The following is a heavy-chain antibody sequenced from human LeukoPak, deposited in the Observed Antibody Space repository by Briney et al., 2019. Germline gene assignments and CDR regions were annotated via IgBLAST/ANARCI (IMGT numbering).Heavy chain of an antibody. CDR1: GYTFTGYY. V-gene: IGHV1-2*02. J-gene: IGHJ4*02. D-gene: IGHD3-10*01. CDR3: ARGGYYGSGRRIDY. Sequence: ASVKVSCKASGYTFTGYYMHWVRQAPGQGLEWMGWINPNSGGTNYAQKFQGRVTMTRDTSTSTAYMELSRLRSDDTAVYYCARGGYYGSGRRIDYWGQGTLVTVSS. CDR2: INPNSGGT.